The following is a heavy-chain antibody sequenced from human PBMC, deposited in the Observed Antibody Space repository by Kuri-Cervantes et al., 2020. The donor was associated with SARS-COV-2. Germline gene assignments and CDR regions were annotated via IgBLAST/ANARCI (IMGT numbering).Heavy chain of an antibody. J-gene: IGHJ4*02. Sequence: SVKVSCKASGYTFTGYYMHWVRQAPGQGLEWMGGIIPIFGTANYAQKFQGRVTITTDESTSTAYMELSSLRSEDTAVYYSARGPTKEFGQLGPWGQGTLVTVSS. CDR2: IIPIFGTA. V-gene: IGHV1-69*05. CDR1: GYTFTGYY. CDR3: ARGPTKEFGQLGP. D-gene: IGHD6-6*01.